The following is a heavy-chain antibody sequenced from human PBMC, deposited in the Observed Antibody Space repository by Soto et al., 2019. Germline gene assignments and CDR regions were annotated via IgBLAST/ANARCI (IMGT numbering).Heavy chain of an antibody. CDR3: ARGGRYRENYYFGMDV. D-gene: IGHD1-26*01. CDR2: INSDGRST. V-gene: IGHV3-74*01. CDR1: GFTLSNFW. J-gene: IGHJ6*02. Sequence: GGSLRLSCAASGFTLSNFWMHWVRQAPGKGLEWVSRINSDGRSTSYVDSVKGRFTISRDNANNTLYLEMNSLRAEDTAVYFCARGGRYRENYYFGMDVWGQGTTVTVSS.